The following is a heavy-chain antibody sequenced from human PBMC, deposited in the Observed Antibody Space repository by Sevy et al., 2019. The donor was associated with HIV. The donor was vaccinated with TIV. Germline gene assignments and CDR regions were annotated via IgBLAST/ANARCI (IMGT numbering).Heavy chain of an antibody. J-gene: IGHJ3*01. CDR3: ARHRSSGYYDDAFDL. V-gene: IGHV5-51*01. CDR1: GYSFTSQW. CDR2: IYPDESDI. D-gene: IGHD3-22*01. Sequence: GESLKISCKGSGYSFTSQWIGWVRQMPGKGLEWMGIIYPDESDIRYSPTFKGQVTISADKSISTAYLQWSSLKASDTAMYYCARHRSSGYYDDAFDLWGQGTMVTVSS.